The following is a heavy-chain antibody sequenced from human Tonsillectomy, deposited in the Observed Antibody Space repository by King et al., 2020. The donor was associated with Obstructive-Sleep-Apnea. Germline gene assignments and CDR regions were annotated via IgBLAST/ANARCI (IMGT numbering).Heavy chain of an antibody. V-gene: IGHV4-31*03. Sequence: VPLQESGPGLVKPSQTLSLTCTVSGGSISSGGYYWRWIRQHPGKGLEWIGYIYYSGSTYYNPSLKSRVTISVDTSKNQFSLKLSSVTAADTAVYYCARGTITGTTYWYFDFWGRGTLVTVSS. J-gene: IGHJ2*01. CDR1: GGSISSGGYY. D-gene: IGHD1-20*01. CDR2: IYYSGST. CDR3: ARGTITGTTYWYFDF.